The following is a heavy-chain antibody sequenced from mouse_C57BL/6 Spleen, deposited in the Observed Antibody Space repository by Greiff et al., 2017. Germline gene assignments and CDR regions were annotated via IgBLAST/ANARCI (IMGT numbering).Heavy chain of an antibody. CDR2: IDPSDSET. CDR1: GYTFTSYW. V-gene: IGHV1-52*01. Sequence: QVQLQQPGAELVRPGSSVKLSCKASGYTFTSYWMHWVKQRPIQGLAWIGNIDPSDSETHYNQKFKDKATLTVDKPSSTAFMQLSSLTSEDSAVYYCARVHYGSSLYWYFDVWGTGTTVTVSS. D-gene: IGHD1-1*01. J-gene: IGHJ1*03. CDR3: ARVHYGSSLYWYFDV.